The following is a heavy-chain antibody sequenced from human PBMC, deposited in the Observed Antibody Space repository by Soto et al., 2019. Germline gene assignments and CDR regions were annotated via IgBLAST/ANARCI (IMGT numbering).Heavy chain of an antibody. Sequence: GASVKVSCKASGYTFTGYYMHWVRQAPGQGHEWMGWINPNSGGTNYAQKFQGWVTMTRDTYISTAYMELSRLRSDDTAVYYCARECGSGSYYGAFDIWGQGTMVTVSS. D-gene: IGHD3-10*01. CDR2: INPNSGGT. J-gene: IGHJ3*02. V-gene: IGHV1-2*04. CDR3: ARECGSGSYYGAFDI. CDR1: GYTFTGYY.